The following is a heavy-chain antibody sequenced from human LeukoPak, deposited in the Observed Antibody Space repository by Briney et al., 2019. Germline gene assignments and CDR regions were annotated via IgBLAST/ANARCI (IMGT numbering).Heavy chain of an antibody. V-gene: IGHV4-59*01. CDR2: IFYSGST. CDR3: AREYDSSGYYQNYYYYYMDV. Sequence: PSETLSLTCTVSGGSISSYYWSWIRQPPGKGLEWIGYIFYSGSTNYNPSLKSRVTISIDTSKNQFSLKLSSVTAADTAVYYCAREYDSSGYYQNYYYYYMDVWGKGTTVTVSS. D-gene: IGHD3-22*01. J-gene: IGHJ6*03. CDR1: GGSISSYY.